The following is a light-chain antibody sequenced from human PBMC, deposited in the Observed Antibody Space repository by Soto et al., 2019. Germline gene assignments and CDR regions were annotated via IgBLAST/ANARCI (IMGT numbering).Light chain of an antibody. V-gene: IGKV3-20*01. CDR3: QQYGSSPQT. J-gene: IGKJ1*01. CDR1: QSVSSSY. Sequence: EIVLTQSPGTLSLSPGERATLSCRASQSVSSSYLAWYQQKPGQAPRLLIYGASSRATGIPDRFSGSGSGPDFTLNISSLEPEDFAVYYCQQYGSSPQTFGQGTKVEIK. CDR2: GAS.